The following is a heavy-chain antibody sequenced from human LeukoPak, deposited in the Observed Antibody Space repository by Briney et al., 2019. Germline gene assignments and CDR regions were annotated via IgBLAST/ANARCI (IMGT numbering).Heavy chain of an antibody. CDR2: IYYSGST. D-gene: IGHD2-2*01. CDR1: GGSISSYY. J-gene: IGHJ6*02. V-gene: IGHV4-59*08. Sequence: PSQTLSLTCTVSGGSISSYYWSWIRQPPGKGLEWIGYIYYSGSTNYNPSLKRRVTMSVDTSKNQFSLKLSSVTAADTAVYYCARHGTSTLYGMDVWGQGTTVTVSS. CDR3: ARHGTSTLYGMDV.